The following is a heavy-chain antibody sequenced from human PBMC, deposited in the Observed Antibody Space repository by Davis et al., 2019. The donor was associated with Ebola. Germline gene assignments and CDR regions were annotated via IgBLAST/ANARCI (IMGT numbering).Heavy chain of an antibody. CDR3: AKNRATVTYDY. V-gene: IGHV3-33*06. CDR1: GFTFSSYG. D-gene: IGHD4-17*01. CDR2: IWYDGSNE. J-gene: IGHJ4*02. Sequence: GESLKISCAASGFTFSSYGMNWVRQAPGKGLEWVAVIWYDGSNEYYADSVKGRFTISRDNSKNTLYLQMNSLRAEDTAVYYCAKNRATVTYDYWGQGTLVTVSS.